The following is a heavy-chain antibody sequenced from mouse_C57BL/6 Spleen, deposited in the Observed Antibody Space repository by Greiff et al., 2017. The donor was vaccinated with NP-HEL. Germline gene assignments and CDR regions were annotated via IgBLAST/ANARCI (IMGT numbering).Heavy chain of an antibody. CDR3: AREGPTVVADY. CDR1: GYTFTSYW. J-gene: IGHJ2*01. V-gene: IGHV1-61*01. Sequence: QVQLQQPGAELVRPGSSVKLSCKASGYTFTSYWMDWVKQRPGQGLEWIGNIYPSDSETHYNQKFKDKATLTVDKSSSTAYMHLSSLTSEDSAVYYCAREGPTVVADYWGQGTTLTVSS. CDR2: IYPSDSET. D-gene: IGHD1-1*01.